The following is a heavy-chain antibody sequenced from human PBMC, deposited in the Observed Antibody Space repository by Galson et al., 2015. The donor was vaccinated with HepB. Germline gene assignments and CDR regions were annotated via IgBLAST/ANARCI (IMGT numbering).Heavy chain of an antibody. J-gene: IGHJ5*02. CDR1: GYTFTSYG. V-gene: IGHV1-8*02. CDR3: ARTWFGETWFDP. Sequence: SVKVSCKASGYTFTSYGISWVRQAPGQGLEWMGWMNPSNGNTGYAQKFRGRVTMTRSTSISTACMEVSSLTSEDTAVYYCARTWFGETWFDPWGQGTLVTVSS. CDR2: MNPSNGNT. D-gene: IGHD3-10*01.